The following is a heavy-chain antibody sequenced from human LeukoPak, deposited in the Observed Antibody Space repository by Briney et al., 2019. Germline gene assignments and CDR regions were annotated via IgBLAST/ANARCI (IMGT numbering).Heavy chain of an antibody. V-gene: IGHV7-4-1*02. Sequence: ASVKVSCKASGYTFTSYAMNWVRQAPGQGLEWMGWINTNTGNPTYAQGFTGRFVFSLDTSVSTAYLQISSLEAEDTAVYYCARELTFHSSSWVFDYWGQGTLVTVSS. D-gene: IGHD6-13*01. CDR1: GYTFTSYA. CDR3: ARELTFHSSSWVFDY. CDR2: INTNTGNP. J-gene: IGHJ4*02.